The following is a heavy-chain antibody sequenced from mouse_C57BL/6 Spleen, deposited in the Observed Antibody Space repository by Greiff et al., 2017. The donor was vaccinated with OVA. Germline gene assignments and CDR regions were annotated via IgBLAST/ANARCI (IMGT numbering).Heavy chain of an antibody. V-gene: IGHV1-69*01. CDR3: ARTSNYLDYYAMDY. D-gene: IGHD2-5*01. J-gene: IGHJ4*01. Sequence: QVQLQQPGAELVMPGASVKLSCKASGYTFTSYWMHWVKQRPGQGLEWIGEIDPSDSYTNYNQKFKGKSTLTVDKSSSTAYMQLSSLTSEDSAVYYCARTSNYLDYYAMDYWGQGTSVTVSS. CDR2: IDPSDSYT. CDR1: GYTFTSYW.